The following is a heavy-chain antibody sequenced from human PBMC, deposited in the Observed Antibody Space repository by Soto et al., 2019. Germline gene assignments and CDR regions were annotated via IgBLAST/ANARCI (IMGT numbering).Heavy chain of an antibody. CDR3: ATVATHSYNWIDP. CDR2: INADGSTT. V-gene: IGHV3-74*01. J-gene: IGHJ5*02. CDR1: GFTFSTYW. D-gene: IGHD3-3*02. Sequence: EVQLVESGGGLVQPGGSLRLSCAASGFTFSTYWMHWVRQARGKGLVWVSRINADGSTTTYADSVKGRFTISRDNAKNTLYLQMNSLRPEDTAVYFCATVATHSYNWIDPWGQGTLVTISS.